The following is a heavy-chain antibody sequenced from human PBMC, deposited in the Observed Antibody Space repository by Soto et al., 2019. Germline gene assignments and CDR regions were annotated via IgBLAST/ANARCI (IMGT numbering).Heavy chain of an antibody. D-gene: IGHD2-8*01. CDR3: AWGTDAYKNGF. CDR2: IYFYNGATSST. V-gene: IGHV4-31*03. CDR1: GGSITSGGTH. J-gene: IGHJ4*02. Sequence: LCLNCSVSGGSITSGGTHWTWIRQNPEKGLEWIGFIYFYNGATSSTSYNPSLQGRVVISVDTSKNHVSLNLNSVTVADTAVYFCAWGTDAYKNGFWGLGPLVTGSS.